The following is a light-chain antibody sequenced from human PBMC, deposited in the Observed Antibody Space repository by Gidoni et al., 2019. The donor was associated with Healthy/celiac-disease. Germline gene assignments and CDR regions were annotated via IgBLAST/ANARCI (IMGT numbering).Light chain of an antibody. V-gene: IGKV3-15*01. CDR2: YAS. J-gene: IGKJ4*01. CDR3: QQYNNWPPLT. Sequence: EIVMTQSPATLSVSPGERATLSCRASQSVSSNLAWYQQKPGQAPRLLIYYASTRATGIPARFSGSGSGTKFTLTISSLQSEDFAVYYRQQYNNWPPLTFGGGTKVEI. CDR1: QSVSSN.